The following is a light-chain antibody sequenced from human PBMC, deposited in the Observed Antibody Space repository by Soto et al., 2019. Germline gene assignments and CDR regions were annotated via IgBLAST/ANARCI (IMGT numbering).Light chain of an antibody. J-gene: IGLJ2*01. CDR1: SSDVGGYNY. V-gene: IGLV2-8*01. CDR3: AAWDDSLQGVL. Sequence: QSVLTQPPSASGSPGQSVAISCTGTSSDVGGYNYVSWYQQHPGKAPKLMIYEVNKRPSGVPDRFSGSKSGNTASLTVSGLQAEDEADYYCAAWDDSLQGVLFGGGTKLTVL. CDR2: EVN.